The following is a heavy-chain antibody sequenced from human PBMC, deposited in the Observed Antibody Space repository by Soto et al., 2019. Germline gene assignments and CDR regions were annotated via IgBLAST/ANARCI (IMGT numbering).Heavy chain of an antibody. CDR1: GGSFSGYY. CDR2: INHSGST. CDR3: ARTYCSGGSCYLYFDY. D-gene: IGHD2-15*01. Sequence: PSETLSLTCAVYGGSFSGYYWSWIRQPPGKGLEWIGEINHSGSTNYNPSLKSRVTISVDTSKNQFSLKLSSVTAADTAVYYCARTYCSGGSCYLYFDYWGQGTLVTVSS. V-gene: IGHV4-34*01. J-gene: IGHJ4*02.